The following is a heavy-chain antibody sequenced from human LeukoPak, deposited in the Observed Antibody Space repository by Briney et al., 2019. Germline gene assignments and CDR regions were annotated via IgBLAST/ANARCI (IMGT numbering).Heavy chain of an antibody. CDR1: GFTFSSYA. CDR3: ARAGYSYPRYYFDY. V-gene: IGHV3-30-3*01. CDR2: ISYDGSEK. Sequence: PGGSLRLSCAASGFTFSSYAMHWVRQAPGKGLEWVAAISYDGSEKYYADSVKGRFTISRDNSKNTLYLQVNSLRAEDTAVYYCARAGYSYPRYYFDYWGQGTLVTVSS. D-gene: IGHD5-18*01. J-gene: IGHJ4*02.